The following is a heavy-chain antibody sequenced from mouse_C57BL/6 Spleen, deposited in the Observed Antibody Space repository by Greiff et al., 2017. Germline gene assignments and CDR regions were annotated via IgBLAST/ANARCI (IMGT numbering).Heavy chain of an antibody. D-gene: IGHD2-4*01. V-gene: IGHV1-82*01. Sequence: QVQLQQSGPELVKPGASVKISCKASGYAFSSSWMNWVKQRPGKGLEWIGRIYPGDGDTNYNGKFKGKATLTAAKSSSTAYMQLSSLTSEDSAVYFCADWGLRRGAFAYWGQGTLVTVSA. J-gene: IGHJ3*01. CDR2: IYPGDGDT. CDR3: ADWGLRRGAFAY. CDR1: GYAFSSSW.